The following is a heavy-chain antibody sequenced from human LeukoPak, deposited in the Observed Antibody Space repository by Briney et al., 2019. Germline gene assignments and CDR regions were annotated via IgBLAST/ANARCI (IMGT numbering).Heavy chain of an antibody. CDR2: IIPIFGTA. J-gene: IGHJ4*02. CDR3: ARESGIAVAGLDY. CDR1: GGTFSSYA. D-gene: IGHD6-19*01. V-gene: IGHV1-69*05. Sequence: SVKVSCKASGGTFSSYAISWVRQAPGQGLEWMGRIIPIFGTANYAQKFKGRVTITTDESTSTAYMELSSLRSEDTAVYYCARESGIAVAGLDYWGQGTLVTVSS.